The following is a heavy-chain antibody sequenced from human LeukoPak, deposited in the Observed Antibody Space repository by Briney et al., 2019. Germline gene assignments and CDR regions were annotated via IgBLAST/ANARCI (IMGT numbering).Heavy chain of an antibody. CDR1: GGSISSGSYY. D-gene: IGHD3-16*01. J-gene: IGHJ6*02. CDR3: ASLGYFSYGVDV. V-gene: IGHV4-31*03. CDR2: LYYGGAT. Sequence: MPSETLSLTCTVSGGSISSGSYYWSWIRQHPGKGLECIGFLYYGGATYCNPSLKSRVAISVDASKNQFSLKVSSVTAADTAVYYCASLGYFSYGVDVWGQGTTVTVSS.